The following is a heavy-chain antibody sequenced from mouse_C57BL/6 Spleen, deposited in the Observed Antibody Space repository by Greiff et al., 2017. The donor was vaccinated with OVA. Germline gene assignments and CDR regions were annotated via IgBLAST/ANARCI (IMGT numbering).Heavy chain of an antibody. Sequence: VQLQQSGPELVKPGASVKISCKASGYSFTGYYMNWVKQSPEKSLEWIGEINPSTGGTTYNQKFKAKATLTVDKSSSTAYMQLKSLTSEDSAVYYCARSVLLRAWFAYWGQGTLVTVSA. V-gene: IGHV1-42*01. D-gene: IGHD1-1*01. CDR1: GYSFTGYY. CDR3: ARSVLLRAWFAY. CDR2: INPSTGGT. J-gene: IGHJ3*01.